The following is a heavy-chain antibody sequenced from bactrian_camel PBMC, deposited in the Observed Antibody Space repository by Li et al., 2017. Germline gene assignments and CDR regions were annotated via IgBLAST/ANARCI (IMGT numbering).Heavy chain of an antibody. Sequence: HVQLVESGGGLVQPGGSLRLSCVASDFTISSAWTYWVRQAPGGLEWVSVIDSDGDITYYADSVKGRFAISVDNAKNTLYLQMNNLKPEDTGMYYCAADWAPGENWVKAALSNPHIYNYYGQGTQVTVS. J-gene: IGHJ4*01. D-gene: IGHD3*01. CDR2: IDSDGDIT. V-gene: IGHV3S1*01. CDR1: DFTISSAW.